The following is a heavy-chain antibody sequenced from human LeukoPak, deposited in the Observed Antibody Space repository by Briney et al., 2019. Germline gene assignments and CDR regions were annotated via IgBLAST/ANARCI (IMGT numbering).Heavy chain of an antibody. Sequence: GGSLRPSCAASGFTFSSYAMHWVRQAPGKGLEWVAVISYDGSKKYYTDSVKGRFTISRDKSKNTLYLQMNSLRAEDTAVYYCARDRRTNYYYYGMDVWGQGTTVTVSS. V-gene: IGHV3-30-3*01. CDR2: ISYDGSKK. CDR3: ARDRRTNYYYYGMDV. CDR1: GFTFSSYA. J-gene: IGHJ6*02.